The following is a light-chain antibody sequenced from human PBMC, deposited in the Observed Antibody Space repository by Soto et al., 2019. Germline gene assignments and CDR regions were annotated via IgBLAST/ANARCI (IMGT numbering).Light chain of an antibody. CDR2: GVS. Sequence: EVVMTQSPGTLSVSPGERATLSCRASQSIRRNLAWYQQKPGRAPRLLIYGVSTRATGIPARFSGSGSETDFTLTISSLQSEDFAVYYCQQHNNWPPYTFGQGTKLEF. CDR3: QQHNNWPPYT. J-gene: IGKJ2*01. V-gene: IGKV3-15*01. CDR1: QSIRRN.